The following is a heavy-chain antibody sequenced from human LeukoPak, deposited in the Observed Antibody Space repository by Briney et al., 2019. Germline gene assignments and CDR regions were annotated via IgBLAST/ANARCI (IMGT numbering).Heavy chain of an antibody. J-gene: IGHJ4*02. D-gene: IGHD5-18*01. CDR2: IYSGGST. Sequence: GGSLRLSCAASGFTVSSNYMSWVRQAPGKGLEWVSVIYSGGSTYYADSVKGRFTISRDNSKNTLYLQMNSLRAEDTAVYYCARAPTRGCSYGNFDYWGQGTLVTVSS. V-gene: IGHV3-53*01. CDR3: ARAPTRGCSYGNFDY. CDR1: GFTVSSNY.